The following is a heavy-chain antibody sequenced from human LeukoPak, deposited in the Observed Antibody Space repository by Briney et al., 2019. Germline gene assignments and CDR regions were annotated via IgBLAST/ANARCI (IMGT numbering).Heavy chain of an antibody. D-gene: IGHD6-13*01. V-gene: IGHV3-21*04. J-gene: IGHJ1*01. CDR2: ISSGSSYK. CDR3: SLEGSSWYRYFQH. Sequence: GGSLRLSCAASGFTFSSYSMNWVRQAPGKGLEWVSFISSGSSYKYYADSVKGRFTISRDNAKNSLYLQMNSLRAEDTAVYYSSLEGSSWYRYFQHWGQGTLVTVSS. CDR1: GFTFSSYS.